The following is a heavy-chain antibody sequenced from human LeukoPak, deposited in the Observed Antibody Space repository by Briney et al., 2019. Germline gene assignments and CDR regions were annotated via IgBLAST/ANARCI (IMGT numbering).Heavy chain of an antibody. CDR3: ARVDFWSGYFDY. D-gene: IGHD3-3*01. V-gene: IGHV3-48*03. CDR2: ISSSGSTI. J-gene: IGHJ4*02. CDR1: GFTFSSYE. Sequence: GGSLRLSCAASGFTFSSYEMNWVRQAPGKGLEWVSYISSSGSTIYYADSVKGRFTISRDNAKNSLYLQMNSLRAEDTAVYYCARVDFWSGYFDYWGQGTLVTVSS.